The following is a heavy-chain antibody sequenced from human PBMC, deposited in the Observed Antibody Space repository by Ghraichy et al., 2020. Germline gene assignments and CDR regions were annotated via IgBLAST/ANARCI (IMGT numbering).Heavy chain of an antibody. CDR1: GGSFSGYY. V-gene: IGHV4-34*01. D-gene: IGHD3-10*01. CDR3: ARALYGSGSYYF. J-gene: IGHJ4*02. CDR2: INHSGST. Sequence: ETLSLTCAVYGGSFSGYYWSWIRQPPGKGLEWIGEINHSGSTNYNPSLKSRVTISVDTSKNQFSLKLSSVTAADTAVYYCARALYGSGSYYFWGQGTLVTVSS.